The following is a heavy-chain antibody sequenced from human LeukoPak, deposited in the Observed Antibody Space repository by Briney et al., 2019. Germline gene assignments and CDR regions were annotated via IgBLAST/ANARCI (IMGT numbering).Heavy chain of an antibody. V-gene: IGHV4-59*08. CDR3: ARSAYYGSGSYYRHFDY. Sequence: PSETLSLTCTVSGGSISSYYWSWIRQPPGKGLEWIGYIYYSGSTNYNPSLKSRVTISVDTSKNQFSLKLSSVTAADTAVYYCARSAYYGSGSYYRHFDYWGQGTLVTVSS. CDR2: IYYSGST. D-gene: IGHD3-10*01. CDR1: GGSISSYY. J-gene: IGHJ4*02.